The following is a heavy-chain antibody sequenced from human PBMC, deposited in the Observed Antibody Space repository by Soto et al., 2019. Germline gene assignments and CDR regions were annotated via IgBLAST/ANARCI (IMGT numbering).Heavy chain of an antibody. CDR3: ASHLYCSGGSCFDY. Sequence: EVQLVESGGGLVQPGGSLRLSCAASGFTFSRNWMHWVRQAPGKGLVWVSRINSDGISTSYADSVKGRFTISRDNAKNTLYLQMNSLRAEDPAVYYCASHLYCSGGSCFDYWGQGTLVTVSS. CDR2: INSDGIST. CDR1: GFTFSRNW. D-gene: IGHD2-15*01. J-gene: IGHJ4*02. V-gene: IGHV3-74*01.